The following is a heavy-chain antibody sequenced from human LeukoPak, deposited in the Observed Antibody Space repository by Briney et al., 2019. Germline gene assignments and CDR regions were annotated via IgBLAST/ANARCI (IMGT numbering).Heavy chain of an antibody. CDR3: VREGSGRRFVDY. D-gene: IGHD3-10*01. V-gene: IGHV4-59*01. CDR1: GGPMSPYY. J-gene: IGHJ4*02. CDR2: IFYNGNT. Sequence: SETLSLTCSVSGGPMSPYYWSWIRQPPGKGLEWIGYIFYNGNTKYNPTLRSRVTISLDTSKNQFSLKLSSVTAADTALYYCVREGSGRRFVDYWGPGTLVTVSS.